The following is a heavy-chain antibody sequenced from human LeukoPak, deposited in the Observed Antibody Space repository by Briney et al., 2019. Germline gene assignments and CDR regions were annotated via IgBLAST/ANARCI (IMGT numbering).Heavy chain of an antibody. CDR3: AKNYYYDSSGYERSYYFDY. CDR2: ISYDGSNK. CDR1: GFTFSSYG. D-gene: IGHD3-22*01. Sequence: GGSLRLSCAASGFTFSSYGMHWVRQAPGKGLEWVAVISYDGSNKYYADSVKGRFTISRDNSKNTLYLQMNSLRAEDTAVYYCAKNYYYDSSGYERSYYFDYWGQGTLVTVSS. V-gene: IGHV3-30*18. J-gene: IGHJ4*02.